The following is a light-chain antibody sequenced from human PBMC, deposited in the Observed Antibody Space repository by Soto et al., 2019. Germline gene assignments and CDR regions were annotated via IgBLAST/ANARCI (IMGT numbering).Light chain of an antibody. CDR2: GAS. Sequence: EIVMTQSPATLSVSPGERATLSCRASQRVSSNLAWYQQKPGQAPRLLIYGASTRATDIPAKFSGSGSGTEFSLTISSLQSEDFVLYYCQQYNSWPLTFGGGTKVEIK. CDR3: QQYNSWPLT. V-gene: IGKV3-15*01. J-gene: IGKJ4*01. CDR1: QRVSSN.